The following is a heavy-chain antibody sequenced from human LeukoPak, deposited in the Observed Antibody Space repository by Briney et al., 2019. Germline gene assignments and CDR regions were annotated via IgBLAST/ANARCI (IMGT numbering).Heavy chain of an antibody. Sequence: GGSLRLSCAASGFTLRNYAMSWVRQAPGKGLEWVSSIGAGDKYTYYADSVKGRFTISRDNSKNTLYLQMNSLRAGDTAIYYCARAGTEYDAFDIWGQGTMVTVSS. CDR2: IGAGDKYT. CDR3: ARAGTEYDAFDI. D-gene: IGHD6-13*01. CDR1: GFTLRNYA. J-gene: IGHJ3*02. V-gene: IGHV3-23*01.